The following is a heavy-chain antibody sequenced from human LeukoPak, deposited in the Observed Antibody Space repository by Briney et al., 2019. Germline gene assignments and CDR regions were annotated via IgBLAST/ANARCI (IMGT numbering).Heavy chain of an antibody. CDR1: GFTFSSYA. D-gene: IGHD6-13*01. Sequence: PGGSLRLSCAASGFTFSSYAMSWVRQAPAKGLAWVSAISGSGGSTYYADSVKGRFTISRDNSKNTLYLQMNSLRAEDTAVYYCAKDYIAAAGPGGFGYWGQGTLVTVSS. CDR2: ISGSGGST. V-gene: IGHV3-23*01. CDR3: AKDYIAAAGPGGFGY. J-gene: IGHJ4*02.